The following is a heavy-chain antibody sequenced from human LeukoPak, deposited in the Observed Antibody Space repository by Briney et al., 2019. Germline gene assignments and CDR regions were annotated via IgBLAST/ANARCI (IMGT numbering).Heavy chain of an antibody. V-gene: IGHV3-7*01. Sequence: GGSLRLSCAASGFTFSSYWMSWVRQAPGKGLEWVASIKQDGSEKYYVDSVKGRFTISRDNAKNSLYLQMNSLRAEDTAVYYCASLGYSSSWFQGYYYYYMDVWGKGTTVTISS. J-gene: IGHJ6*03. D-gene: IGHD6-13*01. CDR1: GFTFSSYW. CDR2: IKQDGSEK. CDR3: ASLGYSSSWFQGYYYYYMDV.